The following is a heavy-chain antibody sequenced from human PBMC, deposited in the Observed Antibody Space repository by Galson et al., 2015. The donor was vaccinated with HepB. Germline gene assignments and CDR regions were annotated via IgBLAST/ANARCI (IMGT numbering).Heavy chain of an antibody. Sequence: SLRLSCAASGFTFSSYWMSWVRQAPGKGLEWVANIKQDGSEKYYVDSVKGRFAISRDNAKNSLYLPMNSLRAEDTAVYYCARESNGYSSGWQIDYWGQGTLVTVSS. CDR1: GFTFSSYW. CDR3: ARESNGYSSGWQIDY. V-gene: IGHV3-7*03. J-gene: IGHJ4*02. D-gene: IGHD6-19*01. CDR2: IKQDGSEK.